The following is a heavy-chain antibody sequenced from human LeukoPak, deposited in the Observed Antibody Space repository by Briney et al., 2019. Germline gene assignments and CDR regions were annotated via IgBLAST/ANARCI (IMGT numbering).Heavy chain of an antibody. CDR1: GFTFDDYG. Sequence: SGGSLRLSCAASGFTFDDYGMSWVRQAPGKGLEWVSGINWSGGSTDYADSVKGRFTISRDNAKNSLYLQMNSLRAEDTALYYCARDSSSWYVSEHWGQGTLVTVSS. J-gene: IGHJ1*01. CDR3: ARDSSSWYVSEH. V-gene: IGHV3-20*04. D-gene: IGHD6-13*01. CDR2: INWSGGST.